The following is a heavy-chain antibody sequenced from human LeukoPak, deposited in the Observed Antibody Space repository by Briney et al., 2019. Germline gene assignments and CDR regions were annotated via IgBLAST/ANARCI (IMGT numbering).Heavy chain of an antibody. V-gene: IGHV1-2*02. J-gene: IGHJ4*02. Sequence: ASVSVSCKASGYTFTAYYIHWVRHAPGQGLEWMGWINPNSGGTNYAQKFQGRVTMTRDTSISTAYLDLNRLRSADTAVYYCAQRGYYDNSGLDYWGQGTLVTVSS. D-gene: IGHD3-22*01. CDR1: GYTFTAYY. CDR2: INPNSGGT. CDR3: AQRGYYDNSGLDY.